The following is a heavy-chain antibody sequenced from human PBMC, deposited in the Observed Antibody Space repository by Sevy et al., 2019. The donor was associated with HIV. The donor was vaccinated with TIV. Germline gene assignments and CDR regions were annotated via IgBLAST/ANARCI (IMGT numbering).Heavy chain of an antibody. CDR1: GFTFISYA. J-gene: IGHJ6*02. CDR3: AKEAAMGYV. Sequence: GGSLRLSCAASGFTFISYAMSWVRQAPGKGLDWVSSISPSGGSTYYADSVKGRFSISRDNSKNTVDLHMNGLRAEDTAVYYCAKEAAMGYVWGQRTTVTVSS. D-gene: IGHD5-18*01. CDR2: ISPSGGST. V-gene: IGHV3-23*01.